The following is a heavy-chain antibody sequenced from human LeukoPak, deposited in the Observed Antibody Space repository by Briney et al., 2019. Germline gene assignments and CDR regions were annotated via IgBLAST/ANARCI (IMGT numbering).Heavy chain of an antibody. Sequence: GGSLRLSCATSGFIVSSKYMSWVRQAPGKGLEWVANIKQDGTETYYVGSVKGRFIVSRDNAKNSLYLQMNSLRAEDTAVYYCARVYDVWSGYYRDYWGQGTLVTVSS. CDR3: ARVYDVWSGYYRDY. J-gene: IGHJ4*02. CDR2: IKQDGTET. D-gene: IGHD3-3*01. CDR1: GFIVSSKY. V-gene: IGHV3-7*04.